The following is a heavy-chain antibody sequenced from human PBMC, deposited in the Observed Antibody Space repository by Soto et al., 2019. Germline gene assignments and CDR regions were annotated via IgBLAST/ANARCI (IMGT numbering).Heavy chain of an antibody. D-gene: IGHD4-4*01. CDR3: ARLGYSDYDY. CDR1: GGSISSSSYY. V-gene: IGHV4-39*01. CDR2: IYYSGST. J-gene: IGHJ4*02. Sequence: PSATLSLTCTVSGGSISSSSYYWGWIRQPPGKGLEWIGSIYYSGSTYYNPSLKSRVTISVDTSKNQFSLKLSSVTAADTAVYYCARLGYSDYDYWGQGTLVTVSS.